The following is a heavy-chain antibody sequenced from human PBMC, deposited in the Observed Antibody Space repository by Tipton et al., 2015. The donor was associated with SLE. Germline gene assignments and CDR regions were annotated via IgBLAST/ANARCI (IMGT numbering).Heavy chain of an antibody. CDR2: ISGSGGSA. CDR1: GFTFSDFA. V-gene: IGHV3-23*01. CDR3: ATRPGTSHWYYFDY. D-gene: IGHD2-2*01. J-gene: IGHJ4*02. Sequence: SLGLSCAASGFTFSDFAMCWVRQAPGKGLEWVATISGSGGSAYYADSVKGRFTISRDNSKSTLYLQMNSLRAEDTALYYCATRPGTSHWYYFDYWGQGTLVTVSS.